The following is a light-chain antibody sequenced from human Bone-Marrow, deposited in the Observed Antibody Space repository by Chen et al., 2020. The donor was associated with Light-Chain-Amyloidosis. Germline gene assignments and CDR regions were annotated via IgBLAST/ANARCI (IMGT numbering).Light chain of an antibody. V-gene: IGLV6-57*01. CDR1: SGSIATNY. CDR3: QSYQGSSQGV. CDR2: EDD. Sequence: NFMLTQPHSVSESPGKTVIISCTRSSGSIATNYVQWYQQRPGSSPTTVIYEDDQRPSGVPDRFSGSIARTSNSASLTISGLKTEDEADYYCQSYQGSSQGVFGGGTKLTVL. J-gene: IGLJ3*02.